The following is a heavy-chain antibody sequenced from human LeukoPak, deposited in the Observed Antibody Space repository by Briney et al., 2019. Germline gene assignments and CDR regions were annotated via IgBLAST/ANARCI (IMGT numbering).Heavy chain of an antibody. Sequence: ETLSLTCTVSGYSISSGHFWSWIRQPPGKGLEWVSGISGTGSRTYYADSVKGRFTISRDNSKNRLSLQMNSLRAEDTAVYYCAKGTVVVPAAFHFYMDVWGKGTTVTVSS. V-gene: IGHV3-23*01. J-gene: IGHJ6*03. CDR2: ISGTGSRT. CDR1: GYSISSGH. CDR3: AKGTVVVPAAFHFYMDV. D-gene: IGHD2-2*01.